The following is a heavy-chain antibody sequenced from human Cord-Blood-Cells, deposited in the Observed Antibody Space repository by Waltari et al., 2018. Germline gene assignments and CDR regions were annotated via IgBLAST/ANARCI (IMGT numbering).Heavy chain of an antibody. CDR3: ARARQKSGSYCWFDP. J-gene: IGHJ5*02. V-gene: IGHV4-31*03. D-gene: IGHD1-26*01. CDR2: IYDSGST. Sequence: QVQLQESGPGLVKPSQTLSLTCTVSGGSISSGGSYWSWIRQHPGKGLEWIGYIYDSGSTYYIPSRKSRGTISVDTAKNQFALKLSSVTAADTAVYYGARARQKSGSYCWFDPWGQGTLVTVSS. CDR1: GGSISSGGSY.